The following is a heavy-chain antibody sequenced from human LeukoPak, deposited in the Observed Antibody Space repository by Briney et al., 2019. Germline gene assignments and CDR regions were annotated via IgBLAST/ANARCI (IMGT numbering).Heavy chain of an antibody. Sequence: SETLSLTCTVSGDSITHYYWSWIRQPAGKGLEWIGRIYSCERTNYNPSLKGRVTMSIDNSKNQFSLHINSVTAADTAVYYCARDHRRYFDYWGQGTLVTVSS. V-gene: IGHV4-4*07. CDR3: ARDHRRYFDY. CDR1: GDSITHYY. CDR2: IYSCERT. J-gene: IGHJ4*02.